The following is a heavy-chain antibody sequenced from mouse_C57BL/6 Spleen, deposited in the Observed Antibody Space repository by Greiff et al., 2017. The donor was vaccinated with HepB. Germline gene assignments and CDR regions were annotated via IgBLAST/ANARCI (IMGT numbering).Heavy chain of an antibody. Sequence: QVQLKQSGPGLVQPSQSLSITCTVSGFSFTSYGVHWVRQSPGKGLEWLGVIWRGGSTDYNAAFMSRLSITKDNSKSQVFFKMNSLQADDTAIYYCAKGAYYCGSSHWYFDVWGTGTTVTVSS. CDR1: GFSFTSYG. D-gene: IGHD1-1*01. J-gene: IGHJ1*03. V-gene: IGHV2-5*01. CDR3: AKGAYYCGSSHWYFDV. CDR2: IWRGGST.